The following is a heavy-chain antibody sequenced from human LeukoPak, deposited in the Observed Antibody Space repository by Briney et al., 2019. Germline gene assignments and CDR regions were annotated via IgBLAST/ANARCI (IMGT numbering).Heavy chain of an antibody. J-gene: IGHJ4*02. CDR2: IYYSGST. V-gene: IGHV4-39*01. Sequence: PSETLSLTCTVSGGSISSSSYYWGWIRQPPGKGLEWIGSIYYSGSTYYNPSLKSRVTISVDTSKNQFSQKLSSVTAADTAVYYCARRPEIYGSGSYFDYWGQGTLVTVSS. CDR1: GGSISSSSYY. CDR3: ARRPEIYGSGSYFDY. D-gene: IGHD3-10*01.